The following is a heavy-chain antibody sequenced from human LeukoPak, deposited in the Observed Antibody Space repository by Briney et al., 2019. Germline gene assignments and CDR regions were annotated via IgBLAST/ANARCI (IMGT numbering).Heavy chain of an antibody. CDR2: IYPGDSDI. V-gene: IGHV5-51*01. CDR1: GYSFTSYW. J-gene: IGHJ3*02. Sequence: KTGEPLKISCKGSGYSFTSYWIGWVRQMPAKGLEWMGIIYPGDSDIRYSASFQGQVTISADKSISTAYLQWSSLKASDTAMYYCARPGWTYYYGSGIEAFDIWGQGTMVTVSS. CDR3: ARPGWTYYYGSGIEAFDI. D-gene: IGHD3-10*01.